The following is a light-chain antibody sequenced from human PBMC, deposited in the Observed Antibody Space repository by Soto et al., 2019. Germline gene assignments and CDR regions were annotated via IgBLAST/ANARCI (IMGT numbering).Light chain of an antibody. CDR2: GAS. J-gene: IGKJ1*01. CDR1: QSVSSN. CDR3: QQYNNWPPRAWT. V-gene: IGKV3-15*01. Sequence: EIVMTQSPATLSVSPGERATLSCRASQSVSSNLAWYQQKPGQAPRLLIYGASTRATGIPARFSGSGSGTEFTPTINSLQSEDFVVYYCQQYNNWPPRAWTFGQGTKVEI.